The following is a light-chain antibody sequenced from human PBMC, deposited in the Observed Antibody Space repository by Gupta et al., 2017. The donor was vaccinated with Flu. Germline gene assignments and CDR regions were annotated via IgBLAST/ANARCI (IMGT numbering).Light chain of an antibody. J-gene: IGKJ5*01. V-gene: IGKV3-15*01. CDR1: LSVKLN. CDR3: QQYNNWPPIT. Sequence: EVVMTQSPATLSVSPGERVTLSCRASLSVKLNLAWYQQKPGRTPRLLIYGATTRPTGIPARFSGSGFGTDFTLTISSLQSEDFGIYYCQQYNNWPPITFGQGTRLEIK. CDR2: GAT.